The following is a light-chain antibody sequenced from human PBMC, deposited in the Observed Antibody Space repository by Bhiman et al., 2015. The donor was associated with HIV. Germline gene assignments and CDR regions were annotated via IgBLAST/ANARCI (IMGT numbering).Light chain of an antibody. CDR2: DVI. Sequence: QSALTQPASVSGSPGQSITISCIGTSTDIGDYNFVTWFQQHPGKAPKLVIYDVIKRPSGVSDRFSGSKSGNTASLTISGLQAEDEADYYCSSYTIYSTLIFGGGTKLTVL. CDR3: SSYTIYSTLI. V-gene: IGLV2-14*03. CDR1: STDIGDYNF. J-gene: IGLJ2*01.